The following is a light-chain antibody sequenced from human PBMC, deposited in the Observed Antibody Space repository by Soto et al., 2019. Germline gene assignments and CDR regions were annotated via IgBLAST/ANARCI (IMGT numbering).Light chain of an antibody. J-gene: IGKJ1*01. CDR3: QQYYTSPRT. V-gene: IGKV4-1*01. CDR2: WAS. Sequence: DIVMTQSPDSLAVSPGERATINCKSSQSVLYSPNNKNYLAWYQQRPGQSPKLLIYWASTRESGVPDRFSGSGSGTDFTLTINSLQAEDVAVYYCQQYYTSPRTFGQGTKVDIK. CDR1: QSVLYSPNNKNY.